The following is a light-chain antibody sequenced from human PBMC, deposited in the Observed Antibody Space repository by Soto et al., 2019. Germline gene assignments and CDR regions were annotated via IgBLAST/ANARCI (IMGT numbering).Light chain of an antibody. CDR1: QSIRNW. Sequence: DIQMTQSPSTLSASVGDRVTITCRASQSIRNWLAWYQQKPGKVPKFLISKASILESGVPSRFSGSGSGTEFTLTISSLQPDDFATYYCQHYDSYPLSFGGGTKVEIK. CDR3: QHYDSYPLS. CDR2: KAS. J-gene: IGKJ4*01. V-gene: IGKV1-5*03.